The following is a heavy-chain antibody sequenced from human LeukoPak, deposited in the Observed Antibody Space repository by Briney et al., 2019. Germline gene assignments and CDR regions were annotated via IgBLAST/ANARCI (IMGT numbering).Heavy chain of an antibody. CDR1: GGSISSGSYY. D-gene: IGHD1-26*01. J-gene: IGHJ3*02. CDR3: ARDTVGAGRAFDI. V-gene: IGHV4-61*02. Sequence: PSETLSLTCTVSGGSISSGSYYWSWIRQPAGKGLEWIGRIYTSENTNYNPSLKSRVTMSIDTSKHQFSLRLSSVTAADTAVYYCARDTVGAGRAFDIWGQGTMVTVSS. CDR2: IYTSENT.